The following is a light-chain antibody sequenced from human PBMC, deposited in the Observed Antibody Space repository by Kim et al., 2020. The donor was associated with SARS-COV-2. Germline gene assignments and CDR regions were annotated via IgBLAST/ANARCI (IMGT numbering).Light chain of an antibody. V-gene: IGKV1-27*01. J-gene: IGKJ3*01. CDR1: QGISSF. Sequence: DIQMTQSPSSLSASVGDRVTITCRASQGISSFLLWYQQRPGRLPKLLIYGASTLQSGVPSRFSGSGSGTDFTLTISRLQPEDVATYYCVKYEIAPCTFFPGAKVYIK. CDR2: GAS. CDR3: VKYEIAPCT.